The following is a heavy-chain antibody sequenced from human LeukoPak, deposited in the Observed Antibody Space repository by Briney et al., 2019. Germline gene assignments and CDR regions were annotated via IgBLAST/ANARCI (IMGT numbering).Heavy chain of an antibody. J-gene: IGHJ4*02. CDR3: AREARIVATSWYFDY. Sequence: GGSLRLSCAASGFTVSSNYMSWVRQAPGKGLEWVSVIYSGGSTYYADSVKGRFTISRDNSKNTLYLQMNSLRAEDTAVYYCAREARIVATSWYFDYWGQGTLVTVSS. CDR2: IYSGGST. CDR1: GFTVSSNY. D-gene: IGHD5-12*01. V-gene: IGHV3-66*01.